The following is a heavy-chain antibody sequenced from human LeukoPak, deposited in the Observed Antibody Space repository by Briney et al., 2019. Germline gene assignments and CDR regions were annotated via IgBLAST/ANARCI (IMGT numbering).Heavy chain of an antibody. CDR3: AREKNYYDSSGYYSIGLDY. D-gene: IGHD3-22*01. J-gene: IGHJ4*02. V-gene: IGHV1-69*13. Sequence: GASVKVFCKASGGTFSSYAISWVRQAPGQGLEWMGGIFPIFGTANYAQKFQGRVTITADESTSTAYMELSSLRSEDTAVYYCAREKNYYDSSGYYSIGLDYWGQGTLVTVSS. CDR2: IFPIFGTA. CDR1: GGTFSSYA.